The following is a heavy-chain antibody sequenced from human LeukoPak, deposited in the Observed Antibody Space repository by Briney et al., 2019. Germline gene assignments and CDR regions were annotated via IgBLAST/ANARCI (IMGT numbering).Heavy chain of an antibody. CDR3: ARGGDGYNRKCDY. V-gene: IGHV1-2*02. D-gene: IGHD5-24*01. J-gene: IGHJ4*02. CDR1: GYTFTGYY. CDR2: INPNNGDT. Sequence: ASVKVSCKATGYTFTGYYIHWVRQAPGQGLEWVGCINPNNGDTIYAQDFQARVTMTRDTSISTAYMELSRLRSDDTAVYYCARGGDGYNRKCDYWGQGTLVTVSS.